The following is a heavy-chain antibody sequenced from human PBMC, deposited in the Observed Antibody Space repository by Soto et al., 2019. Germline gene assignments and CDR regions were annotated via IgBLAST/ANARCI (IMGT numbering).Heavy chain of an antibody. D-gene: IGHD6-19*01. J-gene: IGHJ4*02. Sequence: EVQLLESGGGLVQPGGSLRLSCVGSGFFFSSYTMTWVRQAPGKGLEWVSSVSATSENTYYADSVRGRFTISRDNSKNPLFLQMNSLTAEDTAMYYCAKARDQQWVRLPFDYWGQGILVIVSS. CDR2: VSATSENT. CDR3: AKARDQQWVRLPFDY. V-gene: IGHV3-23*01. CDR1: GFFFSSYT.